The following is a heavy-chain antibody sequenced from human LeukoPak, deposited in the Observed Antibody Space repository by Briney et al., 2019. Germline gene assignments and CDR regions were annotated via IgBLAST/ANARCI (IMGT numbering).Heavy chain of an antibody. V-gene: IGHV4-59*01. CDR1: GGSISSYY. D-gene: IGHD4-23*01. CDR3: ATLTGGDDAFDI. Sequence: PSETLSLTCTVSGGSISSYYWSWIRQPPGQGLEWIGYIFYTESTNYNPSLKSRVTISVLTSKNRFSLKLSSVTAADTAVYYCATLTGGDDAFDIWGQGTMVTVSS. J-gene: IGHJ3*02. CDR2: IFYTEST.